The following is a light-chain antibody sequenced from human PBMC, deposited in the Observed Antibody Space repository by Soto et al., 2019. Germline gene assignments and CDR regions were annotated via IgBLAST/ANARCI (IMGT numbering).Light chain of an antibody. J-gene: IGLJ3*02. CDR2: EVT. V-gene: IGLV2-8*01. CDR3: TSYVGNDTGV. CDR1: SSDVGAYKY. Sequence: QSALTQPPSASGSPGQSVTISCTGTSSDVGAYKYVAWYQQYPGKAPKLMIYEVTKRPSGVPDRFSGSKSGNTASLTVSGLQAEDEADYYCTSYVGNDTGVFGGGTQLPVL.